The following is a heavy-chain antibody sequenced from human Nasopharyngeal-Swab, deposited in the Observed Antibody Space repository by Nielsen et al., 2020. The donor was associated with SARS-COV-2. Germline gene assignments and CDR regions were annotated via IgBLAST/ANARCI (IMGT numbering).Heavy chain of an antibody. CDR2: ISWNSGSI. Sequence: WIRQPPGKGLEWVSGISWNSGSIGYADSVKSRFTISRDNAKNSLYLQMNSLRAEDTALYYCAKGVAAALPPGMDVWGQGTTVTVSS. J-gene: IGHJ6*02. CDR3: AKGVAAALPPGMDV. D-gene: IGHD6-13*01. V-gene: IGHV3-9*01.